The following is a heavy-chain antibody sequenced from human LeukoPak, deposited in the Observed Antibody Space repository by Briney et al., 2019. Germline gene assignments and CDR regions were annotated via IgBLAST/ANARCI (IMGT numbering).Heavy chain of an antibody. CDR1: GYSFTSYW. CDR3: ARHGETKDGYNWAADY. V-gene: IGHV5-51*01. CDR2: IYPGDSDT. D-gene: IGHD5-24*01. J-gene: IGHJ4*02. Sequence: GESLKISCKGSGYSFTSYWIGWVRQMPGKGLEWMGTIYPGDSDTRYSPSFQGQVTISADKSISTAYLQWSSLKASDTAMYYCARHGETKDGYNWAADYWGQGTLVTVSS.